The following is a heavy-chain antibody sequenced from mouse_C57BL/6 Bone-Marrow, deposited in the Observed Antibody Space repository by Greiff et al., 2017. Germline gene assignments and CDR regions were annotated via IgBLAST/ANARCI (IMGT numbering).Heavy chain of an antibody. V-gene: IGHV1-61*01. CDR3: ASNYYGSSYWFAY. Sequence: QVQLQQPGAELVRPGSSVKLSCKASGYTFTSYWMDWVKQRPGQGLAWIGNIYPSDSETHYNQKFKDKATLTVDKSSSTAYMQLSSLTSEDSAVYYCASNYYGSSYWFAYWGQGTLVTVSA. D-gene: IGHD1-1*01. J-gene: IGHJ3*01. CDR1: GYTFTSYW. CDR2: IYPSDSET.